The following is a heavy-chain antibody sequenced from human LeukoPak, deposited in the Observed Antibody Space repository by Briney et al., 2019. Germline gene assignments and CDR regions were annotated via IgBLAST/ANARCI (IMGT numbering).Heavy chain of an antibody. CDR2: ISGSGGSA. D-gene: IGHD3-10*01. V-gene: IGHV3-23*01. Sequence: GGSLRLSCAASGFTFSIYAMSWVRQAPGKGLEWVSAISGSGGSAYYADSVKGRFTVSRDSSKNTLYLQMNSLRAEDTAVYYCAQDLGDYYGSGSSLHPVNWLDPWGQGTLVTVSS. J-gene: IGHJ5*02. CDR1: GFTFSIYA. CDR3: AQDLGDYYGSGSSLHPVNWLDP.